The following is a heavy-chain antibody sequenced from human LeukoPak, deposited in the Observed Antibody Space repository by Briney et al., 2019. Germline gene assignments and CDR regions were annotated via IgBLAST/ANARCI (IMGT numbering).Heavy chain of an antibody. CDR3: ARDGGLCSGGSCYDY. CDR1: GFTFSSYW. Sequence: GGSLRLSSAASGFTFSSYWMSWVRQAPGKGLEWVANIKQDGSEKYYVDSVKGRFTISRDNAKHSLYLQMNRLRAEDTGVYSCARDGGLCSGGSCYDYWGQGTLVTVSS. V-gene: IGHV3-7*01. CDR2: IKQDGSEK. J-gene: IGHJ4*02. D-gene: IGHD2-15*01.